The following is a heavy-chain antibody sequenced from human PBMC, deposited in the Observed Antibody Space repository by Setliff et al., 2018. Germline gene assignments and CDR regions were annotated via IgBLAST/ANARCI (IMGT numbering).Heavy chain of an antibody. J-gene: IGHJ4*02. V-gene: IGHV4-34*01. D-gene: IGHD6-19*01. CDR2: INHSGST. Sequence: PSETLSLTCAAYGGTFSHYYWTWIRQSPGKGLEWIGEINHSGSTNYNPSLKSRVTISVDTSKNQFSLKLSSVTAADTAVYYCARGRLKSVSRSSGWYDYWGQGTLVTVSS. CDR3: ARGRLKSVSRSSGWYDY. CDR1: GGTFSHYY.